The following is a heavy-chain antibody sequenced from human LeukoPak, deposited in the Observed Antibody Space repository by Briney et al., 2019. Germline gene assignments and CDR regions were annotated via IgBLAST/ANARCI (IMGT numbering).Heavy chain of an antibody. D-gene: IGHD5-18*01. CDR1: GGSFSGYY. V-gene: IGHV4-34*01. CDR3: ARAKDTAMAPSFDY. CDR2: INHSGST. Sequence: SETLSLTCAVYGGSFSGYYWSWIRQPPGKGLEWIGEINHSGSTNYNPSLKSRVTISVDTSKNQFSLKLSSVAAADTAVYYCARAKDTAMAPSFDYWGQGTLVTVSS. J-gene: IGHJ4*02.